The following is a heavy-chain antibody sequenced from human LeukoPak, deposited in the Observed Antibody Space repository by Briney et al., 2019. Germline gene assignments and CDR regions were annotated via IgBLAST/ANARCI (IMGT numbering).Heavy chain of an antibody. CDR3: ARDDCSSISCYHNWFDP. D-gene: IGHD2-2*01. CDR2: IKQVGSEK. J-gene: IGHJ5*02. Sequence: GGSLRLSCAASGFTFSSYWMSWVRQAPGKGLEWVANIKQVGSEKYYVDSVKGRFTISRDNAKNSLYLQMNSLRAEDTAVYYCARDDCSSISCYHNWFDPWGQGTLVTVSS. V-gene: IGHV3-7*01. CDR1: GFTFSSYW.